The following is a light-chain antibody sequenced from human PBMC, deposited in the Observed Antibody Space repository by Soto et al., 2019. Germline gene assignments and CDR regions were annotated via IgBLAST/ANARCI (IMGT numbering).Light chain of an antibody. V-gene: IGKV3-20*01. J-gene: IGKJ4*01. CDR2: GAS. CDR1: QSVSSSY. CDR3: QQYGRA. Sequence: EIVLTQSPGTLSLSPGERATLSCRASQSVSSSYLAWYQQKPGQAPRPLIYGASSRATGIPDRFSGSGSGTDFTLNISRLEPEDCAVYYCQQYGRAFGGGTKVEI.